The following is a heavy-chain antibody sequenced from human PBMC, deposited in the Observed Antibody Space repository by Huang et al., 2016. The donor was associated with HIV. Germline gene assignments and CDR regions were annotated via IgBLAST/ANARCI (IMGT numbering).Heavy chain of an antibody. J-gene: IGHJ4*02. Sequence: EVQLVESGGGLVQPGGSLRLSCAASGFSISSYWMYWVREAPGTGLVWVSRINGDGSSRSYAYSVEGRFTISRDNAKNTLYLQMNSLRAEDTAVYYCARDPRIQSWLNFFDYWGQGTLVSVSS. V-gene: IGHV3-74*01. D-gene: IGHD3-22*01. CDR1: GFSISSYW. CDR3: ARDPRIQSWLNFFDY. CDR2: INGDGSSR.